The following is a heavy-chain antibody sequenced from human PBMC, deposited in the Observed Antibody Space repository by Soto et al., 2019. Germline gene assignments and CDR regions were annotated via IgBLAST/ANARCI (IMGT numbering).Heavy chain of an antibody. CDR3: ARDRARVCSGGSCYPYGMDV. CDR2: IYYSGST. Sequence: SETLSLTCSVFGGSISRSSYYWGWIRQPPGKGLEWIGSIYYSGSTYYNPSLKSRVTISVDTSKNQFSLKLSSVTAADTAVYYCARDRARVCSGGSCYPYGMDVWGQGTTVTVS. V-gene: IGHV4-39*07. CDR1: GGSISRSSYY. J-gene: IGHJ6*02. D-gene: IGHD2-15*01.